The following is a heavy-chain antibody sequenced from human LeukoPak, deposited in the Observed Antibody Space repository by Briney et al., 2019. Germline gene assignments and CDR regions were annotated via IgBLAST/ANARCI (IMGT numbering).Heavy chain of an antibody. Sequence: PGGSLRLSCAASGFTFSTYWMSWVRQAPGKGLEWVANIKQDGSEKYYVDSVKGRFTISRDNAKNSLYLQMNTLRPEDTAVYYCARERQNKDFWSGGDYWGQGTLATVSS. CDR1: GFTFSTYW. V-gene: IGHV3-7*01. CDR3: ARERQNKDFWSGGDY. D-gene: IGHD3-3*01. J-gene: IGHJ4*02. CDR2: IKQDGSEK.